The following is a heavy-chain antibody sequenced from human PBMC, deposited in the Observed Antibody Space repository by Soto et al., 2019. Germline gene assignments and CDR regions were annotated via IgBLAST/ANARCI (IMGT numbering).Heavy chain of an antibody. Sequence: ASVEVSCKASGYTFTGYYIHWVRQAPGQGLEWMGWINPNSGGTNYAQKFQGRVTMTRDTSISTAYMELSRLRSGDTAVYYCARDPYTSSWVDYWGQGTPVTVSS. J-gene: IGHJ4*02. V-gene: IGHV1-2*02. D-gene: IGHD6-13*01. CDR3: ARDPYTSSWVDY. CDR2: INPNSGGT. CDR1: GYTFTGYY.